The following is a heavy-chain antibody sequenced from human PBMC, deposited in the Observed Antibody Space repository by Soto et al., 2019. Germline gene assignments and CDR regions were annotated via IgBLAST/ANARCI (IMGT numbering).Heavy chain of an antibody. J-gene: IGHJ4*02. V-gene: IGHV3-30*18. D-gene: IGHD2-2*01. CDR3: AKEGTSVVAIPVDYFDY. Sequence: GGALRLSCAASGFTFSSYGMHWVRQAPGKGLEWVAVISYDGSNKYYADSVKGRFTISRDNSKNTLYLKMNSLRAEDTAVYYCAKEGTSVVAIPVDYFDYWGQGTLVTVSS. CDR1: GFTFSSYG. CDR2: ISYDGSNK.